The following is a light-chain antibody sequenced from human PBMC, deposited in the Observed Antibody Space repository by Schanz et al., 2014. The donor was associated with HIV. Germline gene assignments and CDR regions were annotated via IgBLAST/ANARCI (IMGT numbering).Light chain of an antibody. Sequence: QSALTQPASVSGSPGQSINISCTGTSSDVGGYDFVPWYQQPPGQAPKLMIYDVLHRPSGVPDRFSGSKSGTSASLAISGLQSEDEADYYCASWDDSLIGQVFGGGTKLTVL. CDR2: DVL. J-gene: IGLJ3*02. CDR1: SSDVGGYDF. V-gene: IGLV2-14*03. CDR3: ASWDDSLIGQV.